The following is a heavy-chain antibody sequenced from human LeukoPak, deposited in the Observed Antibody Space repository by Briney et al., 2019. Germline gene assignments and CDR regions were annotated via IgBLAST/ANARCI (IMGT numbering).Heavy chain of an antibody. D-gene: IGHD2-2*01. Sequence: GGFLRLSCAASGSTFSSYEMNWVRQAPGKGPEWLSYISSSGKTAYYADSVKGRFTISRDNAKNSLYLEMNSLRAEDTAVYYCARDRCSSISCYFDYWGQGTLVTVSS. V-gene: IGHV3-48*03. CDR1: GSTFSSYE. J-gene: IGHJ4*02. CDR2: ISSSGKTA. CDR3: ARDRCSSISCYFDY.